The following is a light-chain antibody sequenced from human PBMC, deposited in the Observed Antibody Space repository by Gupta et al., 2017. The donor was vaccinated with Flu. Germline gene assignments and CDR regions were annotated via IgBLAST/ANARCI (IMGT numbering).Light chain of an antibody. CDR2: DNN. J-gene: IGLJ7*01. CDR3: RTWDNRLSAAV. CDR1: GSNIGNNY. V-gene: IGLV1-51*01. Sequence: QSVLTQPPSVSAAPGQKVTISCSGSGSNIGNNYVSWYQQFPGTTPKLLIYDNNKRPSGIPDRFSGSKSGTSATLGITGLQTGDEADYYCRTWDNRLSAAVFGGGTQLTVL.